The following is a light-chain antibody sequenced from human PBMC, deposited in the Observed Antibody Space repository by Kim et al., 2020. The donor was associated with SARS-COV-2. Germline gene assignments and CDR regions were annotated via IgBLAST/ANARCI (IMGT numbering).Light chain of an antibody. J-gene: IGLJ2*01. V-gene: IGLV3-19*01. CDR2: GKN. Sequence: SSELTQDPAVSVALGQTVRITCRGDSLRSYYATWYQQKAGQAPVLVIYGKNNWPSGIPDRFSGSSSGNTASLTITGAQAEDEADYYCKSRGPSGNVVFGGGTQLTVL. CDR3: KSRGPSGNVV. CDR1: SLRSYY.